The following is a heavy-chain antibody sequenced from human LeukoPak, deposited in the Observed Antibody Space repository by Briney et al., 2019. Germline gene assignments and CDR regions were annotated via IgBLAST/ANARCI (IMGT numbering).Heavy chain of an antibody. J-gene: IGHJ4*02. D-gene: IGHD4-23*01. Sequence: PSETLSLTCTVSGGPISSYYWSWIRQPPGKGLEWIGYIYYSGSTNYNPSLKSRVTISVDTSKNQFSLKLSSVTAADTAVYYCAREAGGNLDYWGQGTLVTVSS. CDR2: IYYSGST. CDR1: GGPISSYY. CDR3: AREAGGNLDY. V-gene: IGHV4-59*01.